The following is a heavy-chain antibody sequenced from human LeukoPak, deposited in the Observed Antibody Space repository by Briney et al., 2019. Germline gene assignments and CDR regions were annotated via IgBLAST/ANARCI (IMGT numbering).Heavy chain of an antibody. D-gene: IGHD3-22*01. V-gene: IGHV3-30*02. CDR3: AKDISRAYYYDSSGHDY. CDR2: IRYDGSNK. Sequence: PGGSLRLSCAASGFTFSSYAIHWVRQAPGKGLEWVAFIRYDGSNKYYADSVKGRFTISRDNSKNTLYLQMNSLRAEDTAVYYCAKDISRAYYYDSSGHDYWGQGTLVTVSS. J-gene: IGHJ4*02. CDR1: GFTFSSYA.